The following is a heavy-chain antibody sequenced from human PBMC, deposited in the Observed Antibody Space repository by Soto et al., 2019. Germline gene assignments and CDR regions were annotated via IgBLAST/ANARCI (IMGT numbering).Heavy chain of an antibody. CDR2: ISAYNGNT. Sequence: QVQLVQSGAEVKKPGASVKVSCKASGYTFTSYGISWVRQAPGQGLEWMGWISAYNGNTNYAQKLQGRVTMTTDTAPSRADMDLVSKITDETAMYSWSRHPYSRRWNVEDFNIWGQGTMVTVST. D-gene: IGHD6-13*01. J-gene: IGHJ3*02. CDR3: SRHPYSRRWNVEDFNI. V-gene: IGHV1-18*01. CDR1: GYTFTSYG.